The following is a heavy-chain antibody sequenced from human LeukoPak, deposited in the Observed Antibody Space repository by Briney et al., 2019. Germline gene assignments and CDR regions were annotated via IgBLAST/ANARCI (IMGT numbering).Heavy chain of an antibody. Sequence: GGSLRLSCAASGFTFDTCAMSWVRQAPGKGLECVSTISDNGGSTYYADSVNGRFTISRDNSKNTLYLQMNSLRAEDTAIYYSAKTASFDYWGQGTLVTVSS. CDR2: ISDNGGST. D-gene: IGHD5-18*01. J-gene: IGHJ4*02. CDR1: GFTFDTCA. CDR3: AKTASFDY. V-gene: IGHV3-23*01.